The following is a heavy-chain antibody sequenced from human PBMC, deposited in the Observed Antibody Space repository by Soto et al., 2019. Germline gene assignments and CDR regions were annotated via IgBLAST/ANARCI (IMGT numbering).Heavy chain of an antibody. V-gene: IGHV3-15*07. D-gene: IGHD3-22*01. CDR3: TTHYYDSSGYWGDDEDAFDI. CDR2: IKSKTDGGTT. CDR1: GFTFSNAW. Sequence: EVQLVESGGGLVKPGGSLRLSCAASGFTFSNAWMNWVRQAPGKGREWVGRIKSKTDGGTTDYAAPVKGRFTISRDDSKNTLYLQMNSLKTEDTAVYYCTTHYYDSSGYWGDDEDAFDIWGQGTMVTVSS. J-gene: IGHJ3*02.